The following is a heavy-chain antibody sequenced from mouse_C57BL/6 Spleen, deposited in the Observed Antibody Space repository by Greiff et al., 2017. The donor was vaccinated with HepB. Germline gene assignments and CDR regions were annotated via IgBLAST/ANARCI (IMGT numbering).Heavy chain of an antibody. Sequence: EVKLQESGPGLVKPSQSLSLTCSVTGYSITSGYYWNWIRQFPGNKLEWMGYISYDGSNNYNPSLKNRISITRDTSKNQFFLKLNSVTTEDTATYYCARLDSSGYFDYWGQGTTLTVSS. J-gene: IGHJ2*01. V-gene: IGHV3-6*01. CDR1: GYSITSGYY. D-gene: IGHD3-2*02. CDR3: ARLDSSGYFDY. CDR2: ISYDGSN.